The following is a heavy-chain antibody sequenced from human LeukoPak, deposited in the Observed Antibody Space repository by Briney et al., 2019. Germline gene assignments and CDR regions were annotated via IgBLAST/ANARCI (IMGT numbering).Heavy chain of an antibody. J-gene: IGHJ4*02. CDR3: AKGGGGGCSSISCSFDS. V-gene: IGHV3-23*01. CDR2: ISGSGGST. Sequence: PGGSLRLSCAASRFTFSSYAISWVRQAPGKGLEWVSTISGSGGSTYYADSVKGRFTISRDNSKNTLYLQMNSLRAEDTATYYCAKGGGGGCSSISCSFDSWGQGTLVTVSS. D-gene: IGHD2-2*01. CDR1: RFTFSSYA.